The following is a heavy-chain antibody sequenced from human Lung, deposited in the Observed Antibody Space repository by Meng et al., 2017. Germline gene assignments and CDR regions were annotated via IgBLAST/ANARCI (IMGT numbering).Heavy chain of an antibody. CDR3: TIYTSGHI. CDR1: GFSFSGSH. Sequence: GGSLRPSCVVSGFSFSGSHIHWVRQISEKGLEWIGCIETKYSSDATSYAPSVRGRFTIPRDDSINTAYLQMNSLKTEDTALYYCTIYTSGHIWGQGTMVTVSS. J-gene: IGHJ3*02. V-gene: IGHV3-73*01. CDR2: IETKYSSDAT. D-gene: IGHD6-19*01.